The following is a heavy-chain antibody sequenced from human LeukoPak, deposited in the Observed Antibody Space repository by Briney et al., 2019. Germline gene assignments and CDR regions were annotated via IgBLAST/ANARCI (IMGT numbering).Heavy chain of an antibody. D-gene: IGHD6-13*01. CDR2: ISAYNGNT. Sequence: ASVKVSCKASGYSFSSYGITWVRQAPGQGLEWMGWISAYNGNTNYAQKLQGRVTMTTDTSTSTAYMELRSLRSDDTAVYYCVREAAAAYWGQGTLVTVSS. CDR3: VREAAAAY. J-gene: IGHJ4*02. V-gene: IGHV1-18*01. CDR1: GYSFSSYG.